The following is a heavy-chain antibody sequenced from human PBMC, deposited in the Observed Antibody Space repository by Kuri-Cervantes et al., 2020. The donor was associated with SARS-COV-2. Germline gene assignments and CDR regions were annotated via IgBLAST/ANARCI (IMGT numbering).Heavy chain of an antibody. CDR2: ISPVDSEA. V-gene: IGHV5-51*01. D-gene: IGHD4-17*01. J-gene: IGHJ4*02. CDR3: TRQNYGDYSDGDY. CDR1: GDSFTSYW. Sequence: GESLKISCESSGDSFTSYWIAWVRQMPGRGLEWMGSISPVDSEAIYSPSFEGQVTMSVDKSIRTAYLHWSSLTASDTATYYCTRQNYGDYSDGDYWGQGTLVTVSS.